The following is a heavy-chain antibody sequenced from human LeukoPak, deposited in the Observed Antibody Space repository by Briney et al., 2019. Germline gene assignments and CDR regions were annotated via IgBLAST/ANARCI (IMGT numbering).Heavy chain of an antibody. CDR1: GFTFDNHA. J-gene: IGHJ4*02. CDR2: INESSATT. D-gene: IGHD4-17*01. Sequence: GRSLRLSCAASGFTFDNHAMHWVRQVPGRGLEWVAGINESSATTAYADSIEGRFTISRDNAKNSLYLQMNSLRTEDTAFYYCARRTVTTSSRGPFDSWGQGTLVTVSS. V-gene: IGHV3-9*01. CDR3: ARRTVTTSSRGPFDS.